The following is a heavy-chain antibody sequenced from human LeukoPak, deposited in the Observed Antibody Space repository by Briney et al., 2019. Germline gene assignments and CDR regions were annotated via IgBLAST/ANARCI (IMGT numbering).Heavy chain of an antibody. CDR1: GYSISSGYY. Sequence: SETLSLTCAVSGYSISSGYYWGWIRQPPGKGLEWIGSIYHSGSTYYNPSLKSRVTISVDTSKNQFSLKLSSVTAADTAVYYCARHAVRAAAGHFDYWGQGTLVTVSS. V-gene: IGHV4-38-2*01. J-gene: IGHJ4*02. CDR3: ARHAVRAAAGHFDY. D-gene: IGHD6-13*01. CDR2: IYHSGST.